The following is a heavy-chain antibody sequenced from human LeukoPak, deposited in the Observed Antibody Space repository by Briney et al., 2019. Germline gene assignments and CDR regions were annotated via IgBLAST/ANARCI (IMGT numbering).Heavy chain of an antibody. CDR1: GFTVNNNY. D-gene: IGHD5-18*01. CDR3: ARGSGYNYGFPDY. CDR2: IYSGDIT. V-gene: IGHV3-53*01. Sequence: PGGSLRLSCAASGFTVNNNYMSWVRQAPGKGLEWVSIIYSGDITYYADSVKGRFTISRDNSKNTPYLQMNSLRAEVTAVYYCARGSGYNYGFPDYWGQGTLVTVSS. J-gene: IGHJ4*02.